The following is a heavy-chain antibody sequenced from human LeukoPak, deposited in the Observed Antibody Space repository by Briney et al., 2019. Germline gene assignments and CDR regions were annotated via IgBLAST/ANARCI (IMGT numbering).Heavy chain of an antibody. CDR1: GFTFSDYY. J-gene: IGHJ2*01. CDR2: ISSSGSTI. Sequence: GGSLRLSCAASGFTFSDYYMSWIRQAPGKGLEWVSYISSSGSTIYYADSVKGRFTISRDSAKNSLYLQMNSLRAEDTAVYYCASMWGKYGYVWGSYHPYFWYFDLWGRGTLVTVSS. V-gene: IGHV3-11*01. CDR3: ASMWGKYGYVWGSYHPYFWYFDL. D-gene: IGHD3-16*01.